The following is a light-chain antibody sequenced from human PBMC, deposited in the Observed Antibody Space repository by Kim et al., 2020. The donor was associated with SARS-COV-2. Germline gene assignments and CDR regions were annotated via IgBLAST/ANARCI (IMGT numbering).Light chain of an antibody. V-gene: IGKV1-39*01. Sequence: ASVGDRVTITCRASQRIRNILSWYQQKSGRAPKLLIYAASSLQSGVPSRFSGSGSGTDFTLTISSLQPEDFATYYCQQYYYSPLTFGGGTKVDIK. CDR3: QQYYYSPLT. J-gene: IGKJ4*01. CDR2: AAS. CDR1: QRIRNI.